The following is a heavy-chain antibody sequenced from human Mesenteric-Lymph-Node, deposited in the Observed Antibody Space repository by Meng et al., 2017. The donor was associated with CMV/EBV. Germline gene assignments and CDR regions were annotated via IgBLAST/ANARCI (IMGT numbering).Heavy chain of an antibody. J-gene: IGHJ6*02. CDR1: GYTFTGYY. D-gene: IGHD2-15*01. V-gene: IGHV1-8*02. Sequence: ASVKVSCKASGYTFTGYYMHWVRQAPGQGLEWVGWINPNSGNTGYAQKFQGRVTMTRNTSISTAYMELSSLRSEDTAVYYCLVVVAATPAVNYYYYGMDVWGQGTTVTVSS. CDR3: LVVVAATPAVNYYYYGMDV. CDR2: INPNSGNT.